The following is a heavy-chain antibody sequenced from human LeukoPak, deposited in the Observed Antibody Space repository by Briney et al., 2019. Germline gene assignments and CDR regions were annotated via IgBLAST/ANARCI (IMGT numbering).Heavy chain of an antibody. Sequence: GGSLRLSCAASGFTFSSYGMHWVRQAPGKGLEWVAFIRYDGSNKYYADSVKGRFTISRDNSKNTLYLQMNSLRAEDTAVYYCAKDPGDFWSGYYLDYWGQGTLVTVSS. V-gene: IGHV3-30*02. CDR1: GFTFSSYG. D-gene: IGHD3-3*01. CDR2: IRYDGSNK. CDR3: AKDPGDFWSGYYLDY. J-gene: IGHJ4*02.